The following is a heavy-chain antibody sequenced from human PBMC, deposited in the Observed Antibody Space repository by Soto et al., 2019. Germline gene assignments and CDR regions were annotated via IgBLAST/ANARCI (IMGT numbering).Heavy chain of an antibody. V-gene: IGHV3-30-3*01. J-gene: IGHJ4*02. CDR1: GFTFSSYA. Sequence: GGSLRLSCAASGFTFSSYAMHWVRQAPGKGLEWVAVISYDGSNKYYADSVKGRFTISRDNSKNTLYLQMNSLRAEDTAVYYCVRGYCISTRCPIDYRGPGTLVTLSS. CDR3: VRGYCISTRCPIDY. CDR2: ISYDGSNK. D-gene: IGHD2-2*01.